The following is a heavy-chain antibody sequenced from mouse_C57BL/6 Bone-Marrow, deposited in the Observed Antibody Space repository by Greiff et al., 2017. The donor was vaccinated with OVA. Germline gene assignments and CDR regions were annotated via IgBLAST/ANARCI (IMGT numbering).Heavy chain of an antibody. J-gene: IGHJ1*03. CDR2: IYPGDGDT. V-gene: IGHV1-82*01. D-gene: IGHD1-1*01. CDR1: GYAFSSSW. CDR3: ARSPIYYYGGSYDWYIDV. Sequence: VKLQESGPELVKPGASVKISCKASGYAFSSSWMNWVKQRPGKGLEWIGRIYPGDGDTNYNGKFKGKATLTADKSSSPAYMQLRSLTSEDSAVYFCARSPIYYYGGSYDWYIDVWGTGTTVTVSS.